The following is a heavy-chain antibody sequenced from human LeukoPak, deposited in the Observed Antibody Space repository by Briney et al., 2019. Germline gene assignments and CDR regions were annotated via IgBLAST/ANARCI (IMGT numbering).Heavy chain of an antibody. Sequence: SVKVSCKASVGTFSSYAISWLRQAPGHELEGMGGIIPIFGTANYAQKFQGRATITADESTSTAYMALSSRRSEYTPVYYCARDNDKLFGYWGEGTLVTVSS. D-gene: IGHD3-9*01. J-gene: IGHJ4*02. CDR3: ARDNDKLFGY. CDR2: IIPIFGTA. V-gene: IGHV1-69*13. CDR1: VGTFSSYA.